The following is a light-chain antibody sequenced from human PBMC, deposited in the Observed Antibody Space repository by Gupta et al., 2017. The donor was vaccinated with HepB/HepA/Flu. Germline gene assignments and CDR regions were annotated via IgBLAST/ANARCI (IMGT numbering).Light chain of an antibody. Sequence: EIVLTQSPGTLSLSPGERATLSCRASQSVSSSYVAWYQQKPGQAPRLLISGASSRTTGIPDRFSGSGSGTDFTLTISRLEPEDFALYYCQHDGSSPGTFGQGTQVEIK. CDR1: QSVSSSY. J-gene: IGKJ5*01. CDR2: GAS. CDR3: QHDGSSPGT. V-gene: IGKV3-20*01.